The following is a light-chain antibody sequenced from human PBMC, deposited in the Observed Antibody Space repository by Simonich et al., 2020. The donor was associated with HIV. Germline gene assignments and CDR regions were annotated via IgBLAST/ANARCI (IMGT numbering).Light chain of an antibody. CDR1: QSVSSSY. Sequence: EIVLTQSPGTLSLSPGERATLPCRASQSVSSSYLAWYQQKPGLAPRLLIYGASSRATGIPDRFSGSGSGTDFTLTISSLQPEDFAVYYCQQRSNWSTFGQGTKLEIK. CDR3: QQRSNWST. V-gene: IGKV3D-20*02. J-gene: IGKJ2*01. CDR2: GAS.